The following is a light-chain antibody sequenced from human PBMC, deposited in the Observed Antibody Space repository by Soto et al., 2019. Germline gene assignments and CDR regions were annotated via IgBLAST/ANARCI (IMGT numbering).Light chain of an antibody. Sequence: ESVLTQSPGTLSLSPGEKATLSCRASQSVTSNYLAWYQQKPCQAPRLLIYGASNRATGIPDRFSGSGSGTDFTLTISRLEPEDFAVYYCQQYGSTRWTFGQGTKVDI. CDR2: GAS. CDR1: QSVTSNY. J-gene: IGKJ1*01. V-gene: IGKV3-20*01. CDR3: QQYGSTRWT.